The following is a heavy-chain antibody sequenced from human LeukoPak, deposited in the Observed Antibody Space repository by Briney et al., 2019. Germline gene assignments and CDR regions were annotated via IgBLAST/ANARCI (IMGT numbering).Heavy chain of an antibody. CDR3: ADSEEGVYYFDY. J-gene: IGHJ4*02. D-gene: IGHD2-8*01. CDR2: IWYDGSNK. Sequence: GGSLRLSCAASGFTFSSYGMHWVRQAPGKGLEWVAVIWYDGSNKYYADSVKGRFTISRDNSKNTLYLQMNSLRAEDTAVYYCADSEEGVYYFDYWGQGTLVTVSS. CDR1: GFTFSSYG. V-gene: IGHV3-33*01.